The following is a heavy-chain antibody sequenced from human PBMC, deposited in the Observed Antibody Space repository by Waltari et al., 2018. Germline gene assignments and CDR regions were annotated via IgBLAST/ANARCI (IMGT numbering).Heavy chain of an antibody. V-gene: IGHV3-74*01. J-gene: IGHJ4*02. CDR3: ARDPAGGYGDYDY. CDR1: GFNFSSYW. D-gene: IGHD4-17*01. Sequence: EVQLVESGGGLVQPGGSLRLSCAASGFNFSSYWLHWVRQAPGKGLVWVSRINSDGSSTSYADSVKCRFTISRDNAKNTLYLQMNSLRAEDTAVYYCARDPAGGYGDYDYWGQGTLVTVSS. CDR2: INSDGSST.